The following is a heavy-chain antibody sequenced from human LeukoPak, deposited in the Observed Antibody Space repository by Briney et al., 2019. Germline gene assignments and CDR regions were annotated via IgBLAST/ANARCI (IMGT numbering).Heavy chain of an antibody. D-gene: IGHD3-3*01. CDR1: GGSISSYY. CDR2: IYYSGST. V-gene: IGHV4-59*01. Sequence: PSETLSLTCTVSGGSISSYYWSWIRQPPGKGLEWIGYIYYSGSTNYKPSLKSRVTISVDTSKNQFSLKLSSVTAADTAVYYCARGPLLEWLLHAFDIWGQGTMVTVSS. CDR3: ARGPLLEWLLHAFDI. J-gene: IGHJ3*02.